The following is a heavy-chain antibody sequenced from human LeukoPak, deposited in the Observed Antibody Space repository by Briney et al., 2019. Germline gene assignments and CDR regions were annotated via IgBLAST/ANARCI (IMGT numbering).Heavy chain of an antibody. CDR1: GFAFSTYS. Sequence: PGGSLRLSCAASGFAFSTYSMNWVRQAPGKGLEWVSSISSSSSYIYYSDSVKGRFTISRDNAKNSLYLQLNSLRAEDTAVYYCVRDLGTYLNSPILDQWGQGTLVTVSS. V-gene: IGHV3-21*01. J-gene: IGHJ5*02. CDR2: ISSSSSYI. CDR3: VRDLGTYLNSPILDQ. D-gene: IGHD2/OR15-2a*01.